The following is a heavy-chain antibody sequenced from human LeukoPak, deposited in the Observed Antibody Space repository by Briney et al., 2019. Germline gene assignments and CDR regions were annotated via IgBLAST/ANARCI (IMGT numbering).Heavy chain of an antibody. J-gene: IGHJ4*02. D-gene: IGHD5/OR15-5a*01. V-gene: IGHV3-7*01. CDR1: GFTFSSYW. CDR2: INRDGSVR. CDR3: ARDPGSSAFDS. Sequence: GGSLRLSCAASGFTFSSYWMSWVRQTPEKGLEFVANINRDGSVRNYVDSVKGRFTISRDNAENSMHLQMNSLSADDTAVSYCARDPGSSAFDSWGQGTLATVSS.